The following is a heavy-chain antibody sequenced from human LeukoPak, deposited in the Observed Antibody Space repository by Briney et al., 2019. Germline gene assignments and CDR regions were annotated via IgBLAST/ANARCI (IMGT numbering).Heavy chain of an antibody. CDR3: ARPADEMPTITIDY. CDR2: INPNSGGT. J-gene: IGHJ4*02. D-gene: IGHD5-24*01. V-gene: IGHV1-2*02. CDR1: GYTFTGYY. Sequence: ASVKVSCKASGYTFTGYYMHWVRQAPGQVLEWMGWINPNSGGTNYAQKFQGRVTMTRDTSISTAYMELSRLRSDDTAVYYCARPADEMPTITIDYWGQGTLVTVSS.